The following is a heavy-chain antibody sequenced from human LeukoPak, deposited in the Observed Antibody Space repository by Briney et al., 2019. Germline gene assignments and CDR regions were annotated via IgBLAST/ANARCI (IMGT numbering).Heavy chain of an antibody. CDR1: GGTFSIYA. CDR2: IIPIFGTA. Sequence: SVKVSCKAAGGTFSIYAISWVRQAPGQGLEWMGGIIPIFGTANYAQKFQGRVTITADKSTSTAYMELSSLRSEDTAVYYCARDSSSSGGGDFDYWGQGTLVTVSS. V-gene: IGHV1-69*06. CDR3: ARDSSSSGGGDFDY. D-gene: IGHD6-6*01. J-gene: IGHJ4*02.